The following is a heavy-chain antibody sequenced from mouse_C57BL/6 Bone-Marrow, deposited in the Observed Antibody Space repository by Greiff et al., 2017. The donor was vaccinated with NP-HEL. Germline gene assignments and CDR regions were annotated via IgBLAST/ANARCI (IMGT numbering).Heavy chain of an antibody. CDR1: GYTFTDYE. CDR3: TRSGYYGNWMDY. Sequence: VQLKESGAELVRPGASVTLSCKASGYTFTDYEMHWVKQTPVHGLEWIGAIDPETGGTAYNQKFKGKAILTADKSSSTAYMELRSLTSEDSAVYYCTRSGYYGNWMDYWGQGTSVTVSS. V-gene: IGHV1-15*01. D-gene: IGHD2-1*01. J-gene: IGHJ4*01. CDR2: IDPETGGT.